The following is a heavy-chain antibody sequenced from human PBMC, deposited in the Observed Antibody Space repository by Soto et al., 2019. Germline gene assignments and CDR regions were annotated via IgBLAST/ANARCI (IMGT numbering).Heavy chain of an antibody. CDR2: INHSGST. CDR1: VVSFSGYY. CDR3: ARTSRDFWSGKDGMEV. D-gene: IGHD3-3*01. Sequence: SETLSLTCAFYVVSFSGYYWSCIRHPPGKGLEWIGEINHSGSTNYNPSLKSRVTISVDTSKNQFSLKLSSVNAADTAVYYCARTSRDFWSGKDGMEVWGQGATVSVSS. V-gene: IGHV4-34*01. J-gene: IGHJ6*01.